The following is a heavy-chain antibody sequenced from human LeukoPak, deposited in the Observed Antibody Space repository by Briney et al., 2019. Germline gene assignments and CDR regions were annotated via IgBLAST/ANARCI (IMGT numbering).Heavy chain of an antibody. CDR1: GYTFTGYY. J-gene: IGHJ6*03. V-gene: IGHV1-2*02. D-gene: IGHD3-3*01. Sequence: ASVKVSCKASGYTFTGYYMHWVRQAPGQGLEWMGWINPNSGGTNYAQKFQGRVTMTRDTSISTAYMELSRLRSDDTAVYYCARRYYDFWSGYGGNYYYYMDVWGKGTTVTVSS. CDR2: INPNSGGT. CDR3: ARRYYDFWSGYGGNYYYYMDV.